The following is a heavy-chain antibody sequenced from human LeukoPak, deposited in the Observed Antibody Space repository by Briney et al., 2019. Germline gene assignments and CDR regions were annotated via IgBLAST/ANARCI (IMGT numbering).Heavy chain of an antibody. V-gene: IGHV3-21*01. D-gene: IGHD5-18*01. CDR3: ARHMVKGNYFDY. CDR1: GFTFSSYS. J-gene: IGHJ4*02. Sequence: GGSLRLSCAASGFTFSSYSMNWVRQAPGKGLEWVSSTSSSSSYIYYADSVKGRFTISRDNAKNSLYLQMNSLRAEGTAVYYCARHMVKGNYFDYWGQGTLVTGSS. CDR2: TSSSSSYI.